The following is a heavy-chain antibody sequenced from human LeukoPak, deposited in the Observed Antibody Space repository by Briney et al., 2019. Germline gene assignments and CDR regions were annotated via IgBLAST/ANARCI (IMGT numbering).Heavy chain of an antibody. J-gene: IGHJ4*02. V-gene: IGHV3-23*01. CDR3: AKRSDYGGNWNYFDS. D-gene: IGHD4-23*01. CDR1: GFTVSSNY. CDR2: ISDSGGDT. Sequence: GGSLRLSCAASGFTVSSNYMSWVRQAPGKGLEWVSAISDSGGDTYYADSVKDRFTISRDNSRNTLYLQMNSLRAEDTSIYFCAKRSDYGGNWNYFDSWGQGSLVTVSS.